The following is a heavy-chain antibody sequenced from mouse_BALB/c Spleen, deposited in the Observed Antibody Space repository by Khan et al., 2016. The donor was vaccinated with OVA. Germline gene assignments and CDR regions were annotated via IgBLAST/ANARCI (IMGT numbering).Heavy chain of an antibody. D-gene: IGHD2-1*01. CDR3: AREVYYGNMYYFDY. J-gene: IGHJ2*01. Sequence: QVQLKQSGPGLVAPSQSLSITCTVSGFSLTSYGVHWVRQPPGKGLEWLGTIWAGGSTNYNSALMSRLSIIKDNSKSQVFLKMNSLQTDDTAMYYGAREVYYGNMYYFDYWGQGTTLTVSS. V-gene: IGHV2-9*02. CDR2: IWAGGST. CDR1: GFSLTSYG.